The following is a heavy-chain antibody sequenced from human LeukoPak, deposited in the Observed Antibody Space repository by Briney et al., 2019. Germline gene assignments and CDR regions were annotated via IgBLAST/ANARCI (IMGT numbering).Heavy chain of an antibody. J-gene: IGHJ4*02. CDR1: GGSISSSSYY. D-gene: IGHD2-2*01. V-gene: IGHV4-39*01. Sequence: SETLSLTCTVSGGSISSSSYYWGWIRQPPGKGLEWIGSIHYSGSTYYNPSLKSRVTISVDTSKNQFSLKLSSLTAADTAVYYCATVVSTYYFDYWGQGTLVTVSS. CDR3: ATVVSTYYFDY. CDR2: IHYSGST.